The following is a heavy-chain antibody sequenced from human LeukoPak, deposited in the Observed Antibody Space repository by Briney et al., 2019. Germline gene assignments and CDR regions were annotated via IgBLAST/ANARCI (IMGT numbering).Heavy chain of an antibody. CDR3: AKTVLRYSTGDAFDI. CDR1: GFTFSSYA. CDR2: ISGSGGST. J-gene: IGHJ3*02. V-gene: IGHV3-23*01. D-gene: IGHD3-9*01. Sequence: GXLRLSCAASGFTFSSYAMSWVRQAPGKGLEWVSAISGSGGSTYYADSVKGRFTISRDNSKNTLYLQMNSLRAEDTAVYYCAKTVLRYSTGDAFDIWGQGTMVTVSS.